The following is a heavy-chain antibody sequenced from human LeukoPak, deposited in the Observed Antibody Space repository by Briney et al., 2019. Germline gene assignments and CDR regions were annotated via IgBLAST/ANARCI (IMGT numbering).Heavy chain of an antibody. CDR1: GFTFSVYY. CDR3: ARAHSSGYYYYYGMDV. J-gene: IGHJ6*02. CDR2: ISSSGSTI. D-gene: IGHD3-22*01. V-gene: IGHV3-11*01. Sequence: GGSLRLSCAASGFTFSVYYMSWIRQAPGKGLEWVSYISSSGSTIYYADSVKGRFTISRDNAKNSLYLQMNSLRAEDTAVYYCARAHSSGYYYYYGMDVWGQGTTVTVSS.